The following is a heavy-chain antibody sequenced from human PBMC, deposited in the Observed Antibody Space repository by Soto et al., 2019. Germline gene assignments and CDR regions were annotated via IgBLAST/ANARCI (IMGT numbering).Heavy chain of an antibody. CDR1: GYSLAGYH. CDR2: FTPDTHKT. V-gene: IGHV1-46*01. Sequence: ASVKVSCKSSGYSLAGYHIHWVRQAPGQGLEWIGIFTPDTHKTMYAQKFQGRVTMTRDPSMATVHLDLSSLKSEDTAVYFCARERSATYLFDYWGQGTLVTVSS. CDR3: ARERSATYLFDY. J-gene: IGHJ4*02.